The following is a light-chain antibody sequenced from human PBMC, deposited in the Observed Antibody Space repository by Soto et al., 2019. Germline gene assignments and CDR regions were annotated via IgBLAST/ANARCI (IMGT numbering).Light chain of an antibody. J-gene: IGKJ1*01. CDR1: QTVSSSH. V-gene: IGKV3-20*01. Sequence: EIVLTQSPGTLSLSPGERATLSCRASQTVSSSHLAWYQQKPGQAPRLVIYTASSRATGIPDRFSGSGSGTDFTLTISRLEPEDFAVYYCQLYDSSWTFGQGTKVEIK. CDR2: TAS. CDR3: QLYDSSWT.